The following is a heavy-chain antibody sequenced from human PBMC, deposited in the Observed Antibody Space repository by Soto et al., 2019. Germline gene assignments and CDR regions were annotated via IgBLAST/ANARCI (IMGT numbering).Heavy chain of an antibody. J-gene: IGHJ4*02. Sequence: SETLSLTCTVSGGSISRGGYYWSWIRQHPGKGLEWIGYIYYSGSTYYNPSLKSRVTISVDTSKNQFSVKLISVTAADTAVYFCAKSRLEQYFFDYWGQGTLVTVSS. CDR2: IYYSGST. CDR1: GGSISRGGYY. V-gene: IGHV4-31*03. CDR3: AKSRLEQYFFDY. D-gene: IGHD6-19*01.